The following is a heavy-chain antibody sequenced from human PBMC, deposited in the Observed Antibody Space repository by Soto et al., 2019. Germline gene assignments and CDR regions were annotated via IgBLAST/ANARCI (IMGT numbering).Heavy chain of an antibody. D-gene: IGHD3-9*01. J-gene: IGHJ5*02. CDR1: GGTFSSYA. CDR3: ATVLYYDILTGYQNLFDP. V-gene: IGHV1-69*13. CDR2: IIPIFGTA. Sequence: GASVKVSCKASGGTFSSYAISWVRQAPGQGLEWMGGIIPIFGTANYAQKFQGRVTITADESTSTAYMELGSLRSEDTAVYYCATVLYYDILTGYQNLFDPWGQGSLVTGSS.